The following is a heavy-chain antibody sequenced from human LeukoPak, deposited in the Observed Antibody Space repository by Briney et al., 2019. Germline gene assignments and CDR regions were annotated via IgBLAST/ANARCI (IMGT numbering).Heavy chain of an antibody. D-gene: IGHD1-26*01. CDR2: IGISSSTI. CDR3: ARDSGYAFDI. Sequence: PVGSLRLSCAASGFTFSSYSMNWVRQAPGKGLEWVSYIGISSSTIDYADSVKGRFTISRDNAKNSLYLQMNSLRAEDTAVYYCARDSGYAFDIWGQGTMVTVSS. J-gene: IGHJ3*02. V-gene: IGHV3-48*01. CDR1: GFTFSSYS.